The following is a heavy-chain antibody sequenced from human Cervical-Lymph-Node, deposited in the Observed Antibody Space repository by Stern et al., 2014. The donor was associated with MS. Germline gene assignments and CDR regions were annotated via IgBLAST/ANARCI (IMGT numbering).Heavy chain of an antibody. CDR3: AREDYTQDFDY. D-gene: IGHD4-11*01. CDR1: GFTFKEYS. J-gene: IGHJ4*02. Sequence: EVQLVESGGGLVQPGGSLRLSCAASGFTFKEYSMNWVRQAPGKGLEWVSSITSGSSDIHYADSVKGRFTFSRDNVKNSLYLQMNSLRAEDTALYYCAREDYTQDFDYWGRGTLVTVSS. V-gene: IGHV3-21*01. CDR2: ITSGSSDI.